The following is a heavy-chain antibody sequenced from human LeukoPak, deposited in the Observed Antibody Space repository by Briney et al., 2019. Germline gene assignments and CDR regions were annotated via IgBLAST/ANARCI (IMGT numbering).Heavy chain of an antibody. Sequence: PGGSLRLSCAASGFSFRTFDMNWVRQAPGKGLEWVSAISGSGGSTYYADSVKGRFTISRDNSKNTLYLQMNSLRAEDTTVYYCARGVRIAVAGYIDYWGQGTLVTVSS. J-gene: IGHJ4*02. V-gene: IGHV3-23*01. CDR3: ARGVRIAVAGYIDY. CDR2: ISGSGGST. D-gene: IGHD6-19*01. CDR1: GFSFRTFD.